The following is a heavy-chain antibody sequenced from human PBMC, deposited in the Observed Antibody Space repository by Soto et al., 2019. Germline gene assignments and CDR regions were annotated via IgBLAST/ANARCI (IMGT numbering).Heavy chain of an antibody. CDR1: GFTFSNAW. CDR2: IKSKTDGGTT. D-gene: IGHD3-22*01. Sequence: PGGSLRLSCAASGFTFSNAWMSWVRQAPGKGLEWVGRIKSKTDGGTTDYAAPVKGRFTISRDDSKNTLYLQMNSLKTEDTAVYYCTTDTGSYYDSSGYYYYFDYWGQGTLVTVSS. J-gene: IGHJ4*02. V-gene: IGHV3-15*01. CDR3: TTDTGSYYDSSGYYYYFDY.